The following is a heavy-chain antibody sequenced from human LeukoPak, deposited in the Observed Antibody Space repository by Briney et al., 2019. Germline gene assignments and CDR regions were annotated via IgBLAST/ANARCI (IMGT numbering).Heavy chain of an antibody. D-gene: IGHD5-18*01. Sequence: SETPSLTCTVSGGSISSYYWSWIRQPPGKGLEWIGYIYYSGSTNYNPSLKSRVTISVDTSKNQFSLKLSSVTAADTAVYYCARANTAMVFDYWGQGTLVTVSS. CDR3: ARANTAMVFDY. CDR1: GGSISSYY. V-gene: IGHV4-59*01. J-gene: IGHJ4*02. CDR2: IYYSGST.